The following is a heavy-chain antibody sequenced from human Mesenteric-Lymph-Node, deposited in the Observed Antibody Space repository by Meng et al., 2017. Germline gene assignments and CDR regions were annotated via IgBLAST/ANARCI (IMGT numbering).Heavy chain of an antibody. CDR3: ARGGTTGTTRLDV. CDR1: GDSISSSTYY. Sequence: SETLSLTCTVSGDSISSSTYYWGWIRQPPGKGLEWIGSVYYSGTTYYNPSLKSRVTISLDMSKNQFSLNLSSVTAADTAVYYCARGGTTGTTRLDVWGQGTTVTVSS. V-gene: IGHV4-39*07. D-gene: IGHD1-1*01. J-gene: IGHJ6*02. CDR2: VYYSGTT.